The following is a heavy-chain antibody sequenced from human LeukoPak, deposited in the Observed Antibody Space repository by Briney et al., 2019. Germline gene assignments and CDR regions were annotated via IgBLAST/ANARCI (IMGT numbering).Heavy chain of an antibody. Sequence: GGSLRLSCAASGFTFSSYSMNWVRPAPGKGLEGVSSISSSSSYIYYADSVKGRFTISRDNAKNSLYLQMNSLRAEDTAVYYCARRGSGWSIDYWGQGTLVTVSS. V-gene: IGHV3-21*01. D-gene: IGHD6-19*01. J-gene: IGHJ4*02. CDR3: ARRGSGWSIDY. CDR1: GFTFSSYS. CDR2: ISSSSSYI.